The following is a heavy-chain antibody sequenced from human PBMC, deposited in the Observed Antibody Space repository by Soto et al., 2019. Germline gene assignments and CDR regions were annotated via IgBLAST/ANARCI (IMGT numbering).Heavy chain of an antibody. CDR1: GFTFSSYW. D-gene: IGHD3-10*01. CDR3: ARWFTYGNFDYFYH. V-gene: IGHV3-74*01. CDR2: LDSGGSST. J-gene: IGHJ4*02. Sequence: GGALRLSCAASGFTFSSYWMYWFRQAPGKGLVWVSRLDSGGSSTTYADSVKGRFTISRDNAKNTLYLQMNGLRAEDTVVYYCARWFTYGNFDYFYHWGQGTQVTISS.